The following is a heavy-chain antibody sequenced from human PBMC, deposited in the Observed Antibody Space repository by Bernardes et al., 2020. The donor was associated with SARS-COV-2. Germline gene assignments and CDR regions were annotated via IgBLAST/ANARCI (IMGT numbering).Heavy chain of an antibody. D-gene: IGHD2-15*01. V-gene: IGHV4-59*01. CDR1: GGSISSYY. CDR2: IYYSGST. J-gene: IGHJ2*01. CDR3: AREGLGYCSGGSCYPMNWYFGP. Sequence: SETLSLTCTVSGGSISSYYWSWIRQPPGKGLEWIGYIYYSGSTNYNPSLKSRVTISVDTSKNQFSLKLSSVTAADTAVYYCAREGLGYCSGGSCYPMNWYFGPRGRGALVTVSS.